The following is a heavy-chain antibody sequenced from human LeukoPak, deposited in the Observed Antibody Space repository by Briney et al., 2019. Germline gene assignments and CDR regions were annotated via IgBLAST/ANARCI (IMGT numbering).Heavy chain of an antibody. D-gene: IGHD2-8*02. Sequence: GGSLRLSCAVSGFTFSDYWMSWVRQAPGKGLEWVANIKQDGSEKYYVDSVKGRFTISRDSAQNSVDLQMNSLRAEDTAVYYCARDKYCTGRDGYGGSKFDYWGQGTLVTVSS. CDR1: GFTFSDYW. CDR3: ARDKYCTGRDGYGGSKFDY. J-gene: IGHJ4*02. CDR2: IKQDGSEK. V-gene: IGHV3-7*01.